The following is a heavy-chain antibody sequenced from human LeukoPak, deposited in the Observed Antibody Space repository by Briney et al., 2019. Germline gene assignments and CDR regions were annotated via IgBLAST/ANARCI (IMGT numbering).Heavy chain of an antibody. D-gene: IGHD3-10*01. J-gene: IGHJ4*02. V-gene: IGHV3-64*04. Sequence: GGSLRLSCSASGFTFSSYAMHWVRQAPGKGLEYVSAISSNGGSTYYADSVKGRFTISRDNSKNTLYLQMNSLSAEDTAVYYCARDYSSSGSFDYWGQGALVTVSS. CDR2: ISSNGGST. CDR1: GFTFSSYA. CDR3: ARDYSSSGSFDY.